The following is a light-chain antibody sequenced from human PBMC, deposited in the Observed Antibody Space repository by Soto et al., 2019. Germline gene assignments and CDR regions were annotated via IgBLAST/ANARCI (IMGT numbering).Light chain of an antibody. Sequence: EVVLTQSPATLSLSPGERATLSCRASQSVSIYLAWYQQKFGQAPRLLIYDASNRATGIPARFSGSGSGTDFTLTISSLEPEDFAVYYCQQRSNWPPITFGQGTRLEIK. J-gene: IGKJ5*01. CDR1: QSVSIY. V-gene: IGKV3-11*01. CDR3: QQRSNWPPIT. CDR2: DAS.